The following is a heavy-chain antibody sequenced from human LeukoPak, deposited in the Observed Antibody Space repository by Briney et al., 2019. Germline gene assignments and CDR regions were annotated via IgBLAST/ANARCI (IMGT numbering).Heavy chain of an antibody. CDR2: INPNSGGT. CDR1: GYTFTSYY. CDR3: TRGQQLLWFGELFRPGEAWFDP. V-gene: IGHV1-2*02. J-gene: IGHJ5*02. D-gene: IGHD3-10*01. Sequence: ASVKVSCKASGYTFTSYYMHWVRQAPGQGLEWMGWINPNSGGTNYAQKFQGRVTMTRDTSISTAYMELSSLRSEDTAVYYCTRGQQLLWFGELFRPGEAWFDPWGQGTLVTVSS.